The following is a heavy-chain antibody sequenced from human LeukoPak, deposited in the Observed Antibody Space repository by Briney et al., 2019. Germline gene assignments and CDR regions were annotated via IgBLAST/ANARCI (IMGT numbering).Heavy chain of an antibody. Sequence: GGSLRLSCAASGFTFSSYSMNWVRHAPGKGLEWISYISSSSNTIYYADSVKGRFTISRDNAKNSLYLQMNSLRAEDTAVYYCARRTSYESPRGGSFDCWGQGSLVTVSS. J-gene: IGHJ4*02. CDR1: GFTFSSYS. D-gene: IGHD5-12*01. V-gene: IGHV3-48*01. CDR3: ARRTSYESPRGGSFDC. CDR2: ISSSSNTI.